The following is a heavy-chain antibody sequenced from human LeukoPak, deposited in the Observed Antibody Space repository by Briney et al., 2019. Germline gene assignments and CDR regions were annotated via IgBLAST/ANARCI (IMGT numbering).Heavy chain of an antibody. D-gene: IGHD2-2*02. V-gene: IGHV4-38-2*01. CDR1: GYSISSGYY. CDR3: ARICSSTSCYTSTTDY. CDR2: IYHSGST. Sequence: SETLSLTCAVSGYSISSGYYWGWIRQPPGKGLEWIGSIYHSGSTYYNPSLKSRVTISVDTSKNQFSLKLSSVSAADTAVYYCARICSSTSCYTSTTDYWGQGTLVTVSS. J-gene: IGHJ4*02.